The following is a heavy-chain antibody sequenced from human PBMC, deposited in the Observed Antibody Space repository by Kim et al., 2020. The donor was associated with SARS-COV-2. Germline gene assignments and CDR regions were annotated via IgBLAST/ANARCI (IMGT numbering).Heavy chain of an antibody. CDR3: AKMPRGSGWPHSFDT. Sequence: GGSLRLSCAASGFTFEDYDMHWVRQVPGKSLEWVSLISGDGDSTYYADSVKGRFTISRDNSKNSLYLRMNSLRNEDYALYYCAKMPRGSGWPHSFDTWGQGTLVTVSS. V-gene: IGHV3-43*02. CDR2: ISGDGDST. J-gene: IGHJ4*02. D-gene: IGHD6-19*01. CDR1: GFTFEDYD.